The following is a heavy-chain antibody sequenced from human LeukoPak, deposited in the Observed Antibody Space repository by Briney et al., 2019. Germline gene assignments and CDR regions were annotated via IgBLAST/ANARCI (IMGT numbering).Heavy chain of an antibody. CDR2: ISYDGSNK. D-gene: IGHD2-15*01. Sequence: PGGSLRLSCAAPGFTFSSYAMHWVRQAPGKGLEWVAVISYDGSNKYYADSVKGRFTISRDNSKNTLYLQMNSLRAEDTAVYYCAREAAYCSGGSRRDYHCYYYYGMDVWGQGTTVTVSS. CDR1: GFTFSSYA. CDR3: AREAAYCSGGSRRDYHCYYYYGMDV. V-gene: IGHV3-30-3*01. J-gene: IGHJ6*02.